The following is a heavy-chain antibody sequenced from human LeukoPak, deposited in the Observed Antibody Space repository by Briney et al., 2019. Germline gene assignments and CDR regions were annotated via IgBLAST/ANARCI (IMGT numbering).Heavy chain of an antibody. D-gene: IGHD2-2*01. CDR2: ISTYNGNT. J-gene: IGHJ4*02. V-gene: IGHV1-18*04. Sequence: VASVKVSCKGSGNNFDRYGVIWVRQAPGQGLEWVGWISTYNGNTFYAQKFEGRVSMTTDTSTNTVYMDLRSLRSDDTAVYYCARDLEHCRNIICSNSAYWGQGTLVTVSS. CDR1: GNNFDRYG. CDR3: ARDLEHCRNIICSNSAY.